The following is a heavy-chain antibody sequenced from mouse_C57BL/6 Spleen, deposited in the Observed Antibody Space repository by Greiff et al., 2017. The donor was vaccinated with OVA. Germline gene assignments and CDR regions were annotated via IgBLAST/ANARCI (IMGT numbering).Heavy chain of an antibody. D-gene: IGHD1-1*01. V-gene: IGHV1-15*01. CDR1: GYTFTDYE. CDR3: TRKDGSVFDY. Sequence: VQLQESGAELVRPGASVTLSCKASGYTFTDYEMHWVKQTPVHGLEWIGGIDPETGGTAYNQKFKGKAILTADKSSSTAYMELRSLTSEDSSVYYCTRKDGSVFDYWGQGTTLTVSS. CDR2: IDPETGGT. J-gene: IGHJ2*01.